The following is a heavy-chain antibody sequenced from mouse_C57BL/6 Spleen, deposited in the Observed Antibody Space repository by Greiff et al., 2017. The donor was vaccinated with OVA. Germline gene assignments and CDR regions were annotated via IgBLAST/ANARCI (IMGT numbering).Heavy chain of an antibody. Sequence: QVQLQQSGAELMKPGASVKLSCKATGYTFTGYWIEWVKQRPGHGLEWIGEILPGSGSTYYNEKFKGKATFTADTSSNTAYMQLSSLTTEDSAIYYGARGSGTRLAWFAYWGQGTLVTVSA. CDR1: GYTFTGYW. CDR3: ARGSGTRLAWFAY. J-gene: IGHJ3*01. V-gene: IGHV1-9*01. D-gene: IGHD1-1*01. CDR2: ILPGSGST.